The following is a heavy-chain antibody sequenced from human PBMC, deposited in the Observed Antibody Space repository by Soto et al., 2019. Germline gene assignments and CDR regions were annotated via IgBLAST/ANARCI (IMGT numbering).Heavy chain of an antibody. J-gene: IGHJ3*02. Sequence: ASVKVSCKASGDTFTANYIHWVRQAPGQGFEWMGWINPKGGGTKYPQKFQGRVTMTRDTSLSTVYMTLTRLTSDDTAVYYCARPTRIENSSGPYDAFDIWGQGTMVTVSS. V-gene: IGHV1-2*02. CDR3: ARPTRIENSSGPYDAFDI. CDR1: GDTFTANY. CDR2: INPKGGGT. D-gene: IGHD3-22*01.